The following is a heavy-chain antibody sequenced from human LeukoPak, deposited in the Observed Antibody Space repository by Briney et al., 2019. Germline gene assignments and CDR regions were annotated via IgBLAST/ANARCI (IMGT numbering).Heavy chain of an antibody. CDR1: GFSFSSYN. Sequence: GGSLRLSCAASGFSFSSYNMNWVRQTPGKGLEWVAFIRYDGSNKYYADSVKGRFTISRDNSKNTLYLQMNSLRAEDTAVYYCAKDLMLGYYDSSGYRPNDYWGQGTLVTVSS. CDR2: IRYDGSNK. D-gene: IGHD3-22*01. J-gene: IGHJ4*02. CDR3: AKDLMLGYYDSSGYRPNDY. V-gene: IGHV3-30*02.